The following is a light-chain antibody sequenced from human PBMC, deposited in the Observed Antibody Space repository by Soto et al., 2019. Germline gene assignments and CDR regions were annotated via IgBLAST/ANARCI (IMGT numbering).Light chain of an antibody. V-gene: IGKV3-11*01. CDR2: DAY. J-gene: IGKJ4*01. CDR1: QSFRGL. Sequence: EVVLTQSPVTLSLSPGERATLSCRASQSFRGLLAWYQQKPGQAPRLLIYDAYNRATGIPPRFSGSGSGTDFTLTISRLEPEDFAVYYCQQFSSYPLTFGGGTKVDI. CDR3: QQFSSYPLT.